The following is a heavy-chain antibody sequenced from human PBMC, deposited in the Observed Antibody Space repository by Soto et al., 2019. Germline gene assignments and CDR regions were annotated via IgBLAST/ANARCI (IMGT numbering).Heavy chain of an antibody. D-gene: IGHD2-21*02. CDR1: GYTFTSYA. CDR2: INAGNGNT. Sequence: QVQLVQSGAEVKKPGASVKVSCKASGYTFTSYAMHWVRQAPGQRLEWMGWINAGNGNTKYSQKFQGRVTITRDTSASTAYMELSSLRSEDTAVYYFARGLSGGDADWSAPWGQGTLVTVSS. V-gene: IGHV1-3*01. J-gene: IGHJ5*02. CDR3: ARGLSGGDADWSAP.